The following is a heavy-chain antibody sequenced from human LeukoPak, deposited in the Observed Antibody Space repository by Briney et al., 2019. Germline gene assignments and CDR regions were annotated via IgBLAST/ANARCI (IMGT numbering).Heavy chain of an antibody. CDR3: AREFQLRYFDWLFGVTHPFDY. D-gene: IGHD3-9*01. CDR2: IYYSGST. Sequence: SETLSLTCTVSGGSISSSSYYWGWIRQPPGKGLEWIGSIYYSGSTYYNPSLKSRVTISVDTSKNQFSLKLSSVTAADTAVYYCAREFQLRYFDWLFGVTHPFDYWGQGTLVTVSS. V-gene: IGHV4-39*07. J-gene: IGHJ4*02. CDR1: GGSISSSSYY.